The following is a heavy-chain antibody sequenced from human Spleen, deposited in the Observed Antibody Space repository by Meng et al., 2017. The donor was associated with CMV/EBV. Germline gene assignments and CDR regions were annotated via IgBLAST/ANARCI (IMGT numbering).Heavy chain of an antibody. D-gene: IGHD2-15*01. CDR2: IYPRDSDT. Sequence: KVSCKTSGYSFTDFWIGWVRQMPGKGLEWMGIIYPRDSDTTYSPSFQGRVTISVDKSISTAYVHWSSLKASDTAIYYCARRDIKSSNPGYFESWGQGTQVTVSS. J-gene: IGHJ4*02. V-gene: IGHV5-51*01. CDR1: GYSFTDFW. CDR3: ARRDIKSSNPGYFES.